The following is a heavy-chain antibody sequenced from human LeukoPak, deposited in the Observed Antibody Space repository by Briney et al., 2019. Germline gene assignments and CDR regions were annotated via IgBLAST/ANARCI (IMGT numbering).Heavy chain of an antibody. J-gene: IGHJ5*02. D-gene: IGHD2-15*01. Sequence: PSETLSLTCTVSGGSISDDYWSWIRQPPGKGLEWIGYIFYTGSTSYNPSLKSRVTISVDTSKNQFSLKLNSVTAADTALYYCARGGGRFDPWGQGTLVTVSS. CDR2: IFYTGST. V-gene: IGHV4-59*01. CDR3: ARGGGRFDP. CDR1: GGSISDDY.